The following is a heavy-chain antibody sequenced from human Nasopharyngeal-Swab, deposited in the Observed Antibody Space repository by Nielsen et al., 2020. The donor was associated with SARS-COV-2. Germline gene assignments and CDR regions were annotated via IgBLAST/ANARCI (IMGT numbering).Heavy chain of an antibody. Sequence: GEFLKISCTTSGFTFSSYAMNWVRQDPGKGLEWVSSVSGSGGSTHYANSVKGRFAISRDNSKNTLYLQMNSLRVEDTAIYYCAKSGSEYDYDHIPVPIDFWGQGTLVAVSS. CDR3: AKSGSEYDYDHIPVPIDF. CDR2: VSGSGGST. J-gene: IGHJ4*02. V-gene: IGHV3-23*01. CDR1: GFTFSSYA. D-gene: IGHD3-16*01.